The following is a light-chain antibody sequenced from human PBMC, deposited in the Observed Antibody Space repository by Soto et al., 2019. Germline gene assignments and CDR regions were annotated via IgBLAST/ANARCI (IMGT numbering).Light chain of an antibody. J-gene: IGKJ4*01. CDR1: QTVSRSY. CDR2: GAS. V-gene: IGKV3-20*01. CDR3: QHFDSSPT. Sequence: EIVLTQSPGTLSLSPGESATLSCRASQTVSRSYFVWYQQKPGQAPRLLIYGASARAPGIPARFSGTGSGTESTVTISRLEPEDFAVYFCQHFDSSPTFGGGTKVEIK.